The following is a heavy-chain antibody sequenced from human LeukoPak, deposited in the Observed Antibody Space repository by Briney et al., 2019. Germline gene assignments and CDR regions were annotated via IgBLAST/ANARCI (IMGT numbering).Heavy chain of an antibody. CDR2: IYYSGST. V-gene: IGHV4-59*01. J-gene: IGHJ4*02. D-gene: IGHD3-22*01. CDR3: ARTYYYDSSGYHLDY. CDR1: GGSISSYY. Sequence: SETLSLTCTVSGGSISSYYWSWIRQPPGKGLEWIGYIYYSGSTNYNPSLKSRVTISADTSKNQFSLKLSSVTAADTAVYYCARTYYYDSSGYHLDYWGQGTLVTVSS.